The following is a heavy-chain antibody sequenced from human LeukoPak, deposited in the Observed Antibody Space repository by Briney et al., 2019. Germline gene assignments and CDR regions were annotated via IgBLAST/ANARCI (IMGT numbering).Heavy chain of an antibody. Sequence: GGSLRLSCAASGLHFSGTAMSWVRQAPGKGLEWVSAISHDGMNAYYADSVKGRFTISRDNSKKTVSLEMSSLTAADTGVYYCAKDGAQYSSGPECDPRGQGALVTVPP. CDR1: GLHFSGTA. D-gene: IGHD6-19*01. CDR2: ISHDGMNA. CDR3: AKDGAQYSSGPECDP. V-gene: IGHV3-23*01. J-gene: IGHJ5*02.